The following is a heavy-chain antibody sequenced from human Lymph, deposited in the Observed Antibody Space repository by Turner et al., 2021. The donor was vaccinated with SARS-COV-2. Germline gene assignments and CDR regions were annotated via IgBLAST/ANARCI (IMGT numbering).Heavy chain of an antibody. J-gene: IGHJ4*02. CDR2: IWYDGTNK. V-gene: IGHV3-33*01. CDR1: GFTFSTYG. CDR3: ARGSGAGDY. D-gene: IGHD7-27*01. Sequence: QVQLVESGGGVVQPGRSLRLSCAASGFTFSTYGMHWVRQAPGKGVEWVAVIWYDGTNKYYADSVKGRFTISRDNSKNTLYLQMNSLRGEDTAVYYCARGSGAGDYWGQGTLVTVSS.